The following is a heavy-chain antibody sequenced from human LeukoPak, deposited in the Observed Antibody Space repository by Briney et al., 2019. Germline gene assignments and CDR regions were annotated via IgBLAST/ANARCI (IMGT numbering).Heavy chain of an antibody. CDR1: GGSISSYY. CDR3: ASSPGDFWSGYRYYFDY. V-gene: IGHV4-59*01. Sequence: SETLSLTCTVSGGSISSYYWSWIRQPPGKGLEWIGYIYYSGSTNYNPSLKSRVTISVDTSKSQFSLKLSSVTAADTAVYYCASSPGDFWSGYRYYFDYWGQGTLVTVSS. D-gene: IGHD3-3*01. CDR2: IYYSGST. J-gene: IGHJ4*02.